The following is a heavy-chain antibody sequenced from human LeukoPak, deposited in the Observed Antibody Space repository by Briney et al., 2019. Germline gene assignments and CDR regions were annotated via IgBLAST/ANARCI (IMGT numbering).Heavy chain of an antibody. V-gene: IGHV3-23*01. CDR3: AKQKGYCSGGSCYYSDY. Sequence: PGGSLRLSCVASGFTFNIYAMSWVRQAPGKGLEWVAGVGGGPDIHYADSVKGRFTISRDNSKNTLYLQMNSLRAEDTARYYCAKQKGYCSGGSCYYSDYWGQGTLVTVSS. CDR1: GFTFNIYA. D-gene: IGHD2-15*01. J-gene: IGHJ4*02. CDR2: VGGGPDI.